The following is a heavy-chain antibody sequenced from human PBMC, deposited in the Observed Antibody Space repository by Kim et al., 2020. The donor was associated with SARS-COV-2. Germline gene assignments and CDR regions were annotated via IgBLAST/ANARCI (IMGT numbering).Heavy chain of an antibody. CDR2: VSNDGSNK. CDR1: GFTFSIYG. J-gene: IGHJ4*02. CDR3: AKDQMGLGYIFDY. V-gene: IGHV3-30*18. D-gene: IGHD5-18*01. Sequence: GGSLRLSCAASGFTFSIYGMHWVRQAPGKGLEWVAVVSNDGSNKYYADSVKGRFTISRDNSKNTLYLQMNSLRAEDTAVYYCAKDQMGLGYIFDYWGQGTLVTVSS.